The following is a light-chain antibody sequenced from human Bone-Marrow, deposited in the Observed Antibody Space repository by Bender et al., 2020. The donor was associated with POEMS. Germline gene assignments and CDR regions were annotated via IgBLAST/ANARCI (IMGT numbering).Light chain of an antibody. CDR2: EAT. CDR1: SGDIGTFNL. V-gene: IGLV2-23*02. J-gene: IGLJ2*01. Sequence: QSALTQPASVSGSPGQSITISCTGTSGDIGTFNLVSWYQQFPGQAPRLIIFEATKRPSGVSNRFSGSKSGNTASLTISGLQTKDEADYYCCSYAGSSTFIFGGGTKVTAL. CDR3: CSYAGSSTFI.